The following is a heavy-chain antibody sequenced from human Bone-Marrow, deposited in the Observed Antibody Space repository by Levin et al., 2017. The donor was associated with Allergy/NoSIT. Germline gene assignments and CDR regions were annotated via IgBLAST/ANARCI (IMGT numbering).Heavy chain of an antibody. J-gene: IGHJ4*02. CDR1: GFTVSNNY. Sequence: HSGGSLRLSCAASGFTVSNNYMSWVRQPPGKGLEWVSLIYSVGTTHYADSVRGRFTISRDHSENTLYLQMNNLRAEDTAVYYCARNPGSTNWSWGQGTLVTVSS. CDR3: ARNPGSTNWS. D-gene: IGHD6-13*01. CDR2: IYSVGTT. V-gene: IGHV3-53*01.